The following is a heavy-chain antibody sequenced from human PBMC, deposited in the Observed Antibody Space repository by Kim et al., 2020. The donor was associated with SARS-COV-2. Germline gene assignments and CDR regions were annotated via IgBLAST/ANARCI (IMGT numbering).Heavy chain of an antibody. J-gene: IGHJ3*02. Sequence: GGSLRLSCAASGFTFSSYGMHWVRQAPGKGLEWVAVIWYDGSNKYYADSVKGRFTISRDNSKNTLYLQMNSLRAEDTAVYYCARDTTTYYDILTGYYDAFDIWGQGTMVTVSS. CDR2: IWYDGSNK. V-gene: IGHV3-33*01. CDR1: GFTFSSYG. D-gene: IGHD3-9*01. CDR3: ARDTTTYYDILTGYYDAFDI.